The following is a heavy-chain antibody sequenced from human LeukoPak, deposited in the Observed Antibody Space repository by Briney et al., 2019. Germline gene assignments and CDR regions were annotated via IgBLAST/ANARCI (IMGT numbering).Heavy chain of an antibody. J-gene: IGHJ4*02. Sequence: PSETLSLTCTVSGGSISSYYWSWIRQPPGKGLEWIGYIYHSGSTNYNPSLKSRVTISVDTSKNQFSLKLSSVTAADTAVYYCARDVSGWPPAPHFDYWGQGTLVTVSS. V-gene: IGHV4-59*01. D-gene: IGHD6-19*01. CDR2: IYHSGST. CDR3: ARDVSGWPPAPHFDY. CDR1: GGSISSYY.